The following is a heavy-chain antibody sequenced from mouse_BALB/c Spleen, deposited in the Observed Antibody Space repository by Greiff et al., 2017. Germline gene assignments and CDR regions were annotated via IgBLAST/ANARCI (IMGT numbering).Heavy chain of an antibody. J-gene: IGHJ1*01. CDR1: GFTFNTYA. Sequence: EVQRVESGGGLVQPKGSLKLSCAASGFTFNTYAMNWVRQAPGKGLEWVARIRSKSNNYATYYADSVKDRFTISRDDSQSMLYLQMNNLKTEDTAMYYCVRQYGSSYTWWYFDVWGAGTTVTVSS. CDR2: IRSKSNNYAT. D-gene: IGHD1-1*01. V-gene: IGHV10-1*02. CDR3: VRQYGSSYTWWYFDV.